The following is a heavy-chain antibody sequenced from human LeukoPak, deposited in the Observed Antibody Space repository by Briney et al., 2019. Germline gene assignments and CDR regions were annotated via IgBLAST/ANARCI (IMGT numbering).Heavy chain of an antibody. V-gene: IGHV3-74*01. D-gene: IGHD4-17*01. J-gene: IGHJ4*02. CDR3: ARGDYGDYYFDY. CDR2: INSDGSST. Sequence: GGSLRLSCAASGFTFSSYWMHWVRQAPGKGLVWVSRINSDGSSTSYADSVKGRFTISRDNAKNTLYMQMSSLRAEDTAVYYCARGDYGDYYFDYWGQGTLVTVSS. CDR1: GFTFSSYW.